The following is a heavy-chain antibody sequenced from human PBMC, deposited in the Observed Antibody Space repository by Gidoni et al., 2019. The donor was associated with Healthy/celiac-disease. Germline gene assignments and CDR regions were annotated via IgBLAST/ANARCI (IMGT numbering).Heavy chain of an antibody. CDR3: AKDIHYDFWSGYFPWNY. CDR1: GFTFNSYA. V-gene: IGHV3-23*01. D-gene: IGHD3-3*01. Sequence: EVQLLESGGGLVQPGGSLRLSCAASGFTFNSYARSWVRQAPGKGLEWVSAISGSGGSTYYADSVKGRFTISRDNSKNTLYLQMNSLRAEDTAVYYCAKDIHYDFWSGYFPWNYWGQGTLVTVSS. J-gene: IGHJ4*02. CDR2: ISGSGGST.